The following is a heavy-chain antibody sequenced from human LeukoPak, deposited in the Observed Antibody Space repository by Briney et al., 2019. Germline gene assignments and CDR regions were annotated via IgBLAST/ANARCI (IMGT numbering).Heavy chain of an antibody. V-gene: IGHV3-48*03. CDR3: ARGGYFDWLLPTYYYYYMDV. Sequence: GGSLRLSCAASGFTSSSYEMNWVRQAPGKGLEWVSYISSSGSTIYYADSVKGRFTISRDNAKNSLYLQMNSLRAEDTAVYYCARGGYFDWLLPTYYYYYMDVWGKGTTVTISS. J-gene: IGHJ6*03. CDR2: ISSSGSTI. CDR1: GFTSSSYE. D-gene: IGHD3-9*01.